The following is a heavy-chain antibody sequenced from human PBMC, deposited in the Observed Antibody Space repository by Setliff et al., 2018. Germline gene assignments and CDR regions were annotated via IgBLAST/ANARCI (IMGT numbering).Heavy chain of an antibody. CDR2: LYYTGIT. V-gene: IGHV4-39*01. D-gene: IGHD6-19*01. CDR1: GGSISSSSYY. CDR3: ANYSSGNFDY. Sequence: SETLSLTCTVSGGSISSSSYYWGWIRQPTGKGREWIGTLYYTGITYYNPSLRSRVPISVYTSKNQFSLRVNSVTAADTAVYYCANYSSGNFDYWGQGTLVTVSS. J-gene: IGHJ4*02.